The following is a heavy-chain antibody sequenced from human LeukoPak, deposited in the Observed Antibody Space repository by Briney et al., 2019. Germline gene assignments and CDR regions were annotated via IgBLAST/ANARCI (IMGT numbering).Heavy chain of an antibody. Sequence: SETLSLTCAVYGGSFSGYYWSWLRQPPGKGLEWIGEINHSGSTNYNPSLKSRVTISVDTSKNQFSLKLSSVTAADTAVYYCARGRRYYDSSGYFTYDYWGQGTLVTVSS. CDR1: GGSFSGYY. J-gene: IGHJ4*02. D-gene: IGHD3-22*01. CDR2: INHSGST. CDR3: ARGRRYYDSSGYFTYDY. V-gene: IGHV4-34*01.